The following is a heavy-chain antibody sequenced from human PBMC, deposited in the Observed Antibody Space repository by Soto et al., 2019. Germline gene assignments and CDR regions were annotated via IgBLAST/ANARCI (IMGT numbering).Heavy chain of an antibody. V-gene: IGHV5-51*01. CDR3: PRQAYPYDTNSFCY. CDR2: IYPGDSNT. D-gene: IGHD2-8*01. CDR1: GYRFTTYW. Sequence: GESLKISCKGSGYRFTTYWIGWVSQMPGKGLEWMGLIYPGDSNTRFSPSFQGHVTISVDMSISTAYLQWSSLRVSDTAMYYCPRQAYPYDTNSFCYWGQGTLVTVSS. J-gene: IGHJ4*02.